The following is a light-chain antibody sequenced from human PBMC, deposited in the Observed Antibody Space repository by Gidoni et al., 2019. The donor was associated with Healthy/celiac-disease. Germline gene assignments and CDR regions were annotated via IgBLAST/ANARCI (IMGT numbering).Light chain of an antibody. CDR1: QSVSSSY. Sequence: VLTQSPGTLSLSPGERATLSCRASQSVSSSYLAWYQQKPGQAPRLLIYGASSRATGIPERCSGSGSGTDVTLTISRLEPEDFAVYYCQQYGSSTSLTFGGGTKVEIK. CDR3: QQYGSSTSLT. V-gene: IGKV3-20*01. CDR2: GAS. J-gene: IGKJ4*01.